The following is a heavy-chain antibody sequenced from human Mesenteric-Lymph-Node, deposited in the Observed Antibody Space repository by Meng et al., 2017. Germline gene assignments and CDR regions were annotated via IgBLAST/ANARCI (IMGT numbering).Heavy chain of an antibody. Sequence: ASVKVSCKASGYTFTSYYIHWVQQAPGQGLEWMGIINPSGGSTNYAQKFQGRVTMTRDTSTSTVYMELSSLRSEDTAVYYCARVGAAAGTWWGYWGQGTLVTVSS. CDR3: ARVGAAAGTWWGY. V-gene: IGHV1-46*01. D-gene: IGHD6-13*01. CDR1: GYTFTSYY. J-gene: IGHJ4*02. CDR2: INPSGGST.